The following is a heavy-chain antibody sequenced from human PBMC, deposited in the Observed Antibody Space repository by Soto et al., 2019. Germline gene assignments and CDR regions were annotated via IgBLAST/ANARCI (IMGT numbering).Heavy chain of an antibody. CDR2: IYYTGST. Sequence: QVQLQESGPGLVKPSQTLSLICTVSGGSINSGGYYWSWIRQLPGKGLEWIGYIYYTGSTYYYPSLKSRITISVDTSANQFSLKLSSVTAADTAIYFCARVFKTMSFYYGMDVWGQGTAVAVSS. CDR1: GGSINSGGYY. V-gene: IGHV4-31*03. D-gene: IGHD3-22*01. CDR3: ARVFKTMSFYYGMDV. J-gene: IGHJ6*02.